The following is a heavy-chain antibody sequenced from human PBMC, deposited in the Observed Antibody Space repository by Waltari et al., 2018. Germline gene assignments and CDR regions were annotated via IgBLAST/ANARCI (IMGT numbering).Heavy chain of an antibody. J-gene: IGHJ3*02. D-gene: IGHD1-26*01. V-gene: IGHV4-39*01. CDR3: ARREMWQEAFDI. Sequence: QLQLQESGPGLVKPSETLSLTCTVSGGSISSSSYYWGWIRQPPGKGLEWIGSIYYSGETYHNPSLKGRVTMSVGTSKNQFSLKLSSVTAADTAVYYCARREMWQEAFDIWGQGTMVTVSS. CDR1: GGSISSSSYY. CDR2: IYYSGET.